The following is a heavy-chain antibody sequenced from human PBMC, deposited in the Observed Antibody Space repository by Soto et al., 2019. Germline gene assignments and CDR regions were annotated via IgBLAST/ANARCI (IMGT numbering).Heavy chain of an antibody. CDR2: IKQDGSEE. CDR1: GFTFSNYW. CDR3: VRSLGWRDAFDI. V-gene: IGHV3-7*01. J-gene: IGHJ3*02. Sequence: EVQLVESGGGLVQPGGSLRLSCAASGFTFSNYWMSWVRQAPGKGLEWVANIKQDGSEEYYVDSVKGRFTISRDNAKNSLYLQVNSLKAEDTAVYYCVRSLGWRDAFDIWGQRTMVTVSS. D-gene: IGHD6-19*01.